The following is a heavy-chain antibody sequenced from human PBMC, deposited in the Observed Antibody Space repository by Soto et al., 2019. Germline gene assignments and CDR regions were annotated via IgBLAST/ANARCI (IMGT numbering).Heavy chain of an antibody. D-gene: IGHD2-21*01. CDR1: GFTFSSYW. CDR3: AREVIRRYLWADFDY. V-gene: IGHV3-7*03. J-gene: IGHJ4*02. CDR2: IKQDGSEK. Sequence: EVQLVESGGGLVQPGGSLRLSCAASGFTFSSYWMSWVRQAPGKGLEWVANIKQDGSEKYYVDSVKGRFTISRDNAKNSLYLQMNSLRAEDTAVYYCAREVIRRYLWADFDYWGQGTLVTVSS.